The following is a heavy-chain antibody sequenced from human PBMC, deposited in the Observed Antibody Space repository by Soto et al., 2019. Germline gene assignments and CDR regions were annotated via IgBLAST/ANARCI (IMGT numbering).Heavy chain of an antibody. CDR1: GFSFSNYA. CDR3: AKIAVTGVVRVGAFDI. D-gene: IGHD6-19*01. V-gene: IGHV3-23*01. CDR2: ISASGGGT. J-gene: IGHJ3*02. Sequence: HPGGSLRLSCEASGFSFSNYALTWVRQAPGKGLEWVSSISASGGGTYYADSVKGRFTSSRDNSKDTLYLQMNSLSAEDTATYYCAKIAVTGVVRVGAFDIWGQGTVVTVSS.